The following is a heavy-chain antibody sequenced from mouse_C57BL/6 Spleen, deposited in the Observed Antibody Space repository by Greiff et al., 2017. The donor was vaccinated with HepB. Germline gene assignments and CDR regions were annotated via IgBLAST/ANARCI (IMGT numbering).Heavy chain of an antibody. Sequence: QVQLQQPGAELVMPGASVKLSCKASGYTFTSYWMHWVKQRPGQGLEWIGEIDPSDSYTNYNQKFKGKSTLTVDKSSSTAYMQLSSLTSEDSAVYYCARRGYDYDGGIFDYWGQGTTLTVSS. CDR2: IDPSDSYT. CDR3: ARRGYDYDGGIFDY. V-gene: IGHV1-69*01. J-gene: IGHJ2*01. CDR1: GYTFTSYW. D-gene: IGHD2-4*01.